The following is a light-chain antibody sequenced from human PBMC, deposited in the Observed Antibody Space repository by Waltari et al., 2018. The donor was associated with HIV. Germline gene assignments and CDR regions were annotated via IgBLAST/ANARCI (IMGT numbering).Light chain of an antibody. CDR3: QQYYSTPLT. Sequence: DIVMTRSPDSLVVSLGERATINCKSNQSVLYSSNNKNYLAWYQQKPGQPPKLLIYWASTRESGVPDRFSGSGSGTDFTLTISSLQAEDVAVYYCQQYYSTPLTFGGGTKVEIK. J-gene: IGKJ4*01. CDR1: QSVLYSSNNKNY. CDR2: WAS. V-gene: IGKV4-1*01.